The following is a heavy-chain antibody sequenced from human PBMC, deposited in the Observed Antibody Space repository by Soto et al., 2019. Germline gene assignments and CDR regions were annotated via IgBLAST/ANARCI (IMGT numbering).Heavy chain of an antibody. Sequence: QVQLVQSGAEVKKPGASVKVSCKASGYTFTNYGISWVRQAPGQGLEWMGWISGDKGNTNYAQKFQGRVNMTIDTSTHTAYTYLRSLRSDATAFYYCGREVPEPYVSDPFDFLGQGTLFTVSS. D-gene: IGHD1-1*01. CDR3: GREVPEPYVSDPFDF. CDR2: ISGDKGNT. J-gene: IGHJ4*02. CDR1: GYTFTNYG. V-gene: IGHV1-18*01.